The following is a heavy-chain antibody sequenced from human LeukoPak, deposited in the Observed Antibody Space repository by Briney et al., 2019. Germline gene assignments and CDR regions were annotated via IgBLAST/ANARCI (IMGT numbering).Heavy chain of an antibody. V-gene: IGHV3-49*03. J-gene: IGHJ6*03. D-gene: IGHD2-21*01. Sequence: GGSLSLSCTASGFAFDVYSMSWFRPAPGKGPEWVGFIRAKAYGETIDYAASVRGRFTISRDDSKSIAYLQMNGLETEDTGVYYCSRRRGCGNVACAGYMDVWGKGTTVTVSS. CDR2: IRAKAYGETI. CDR3: SRRRGCGNVACAGYMDV. CDR1: GFAFDVYS.